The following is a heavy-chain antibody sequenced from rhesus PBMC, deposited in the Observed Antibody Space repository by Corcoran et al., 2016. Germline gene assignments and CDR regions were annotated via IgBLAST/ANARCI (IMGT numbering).Heavy chain of an antibody. CDR2: IYGSIKST. D-gene: IGHD6-13*01. V-gene: IGHV4S10*01. CDR1: GGSISDSYR. CDR3: AIDGDSSWSVFDY. J-gene: IGHJ4*01. Sequence: QVQLQESGPGVVKSSETLSLTCAVSGGSISDSYRWSWSRQPPGKGLEWIGYIYGSIKSTTSNPSLKSLVTISKDSAKNQVSLKLSSVTAADSAVFYCAIDGDSSWSVFDYWGQGVLVTVSS.